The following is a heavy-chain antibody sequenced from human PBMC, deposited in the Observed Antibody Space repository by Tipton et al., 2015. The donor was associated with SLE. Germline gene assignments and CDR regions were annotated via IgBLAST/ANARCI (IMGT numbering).Heavy chain of an antibody. CDR2: IHTSGST. V-gene: IGHV4-61*09. CDR1: GASVSLGSYY. J-gene: IGHJ4*02. CDR3: ASGDDLPYYFEN. Sequence: TLSLTCSVSGASVSLGSYYWSWIRQPAGKALEWIGHIHTSGSTNYNPSLESRDTISADKSKRQFSLKLDSVTAADTAVYYCASGDDLPYYFENWGQGTLVTVSS. D-gene: IGHD7-27*01.